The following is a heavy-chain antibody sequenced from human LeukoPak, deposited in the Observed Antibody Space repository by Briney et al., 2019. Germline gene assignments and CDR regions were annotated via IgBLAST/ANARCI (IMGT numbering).Heavy chain of an antibody. D-gene: IGHD5-24*01. CDR1: GYTFTSYY. Sequence: GASVKVSCKASGYTFTSYYMHWVRQAPGQGLEWMGIINPSGGSTSYAQKFQGRVTMTRDTSTSTVYMELSSLRSEDTAVYYCARDPDAYNLNYPSDDGFWGQGTMVTVSS. V-gene: IGHV1-46*01. CDR2: INPSGGST. J-gene: IGHJ3*01. CDR3: ARDPDAYNLNYPSDDGF.